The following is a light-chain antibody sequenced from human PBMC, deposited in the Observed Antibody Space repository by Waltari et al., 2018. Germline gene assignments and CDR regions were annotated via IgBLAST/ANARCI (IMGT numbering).Light chain of an antibody. V-gene: IGKV2-28*01. J-gene: IGKJ3*01. CDR3: MQAVDTAT. CDR2: WGS. CDR1: ESLMHSNGLNY. Sequence: DIVMTQSPLFMPVTPGEPAAISCRSRESLMHSNGLNYSDSYLQGPGQSPQLVIYWGSYRASGVPDRFSGSGSGTDCTLKISRLEAEDVGVYYCMQAVDTATFGPGTKVEIK.